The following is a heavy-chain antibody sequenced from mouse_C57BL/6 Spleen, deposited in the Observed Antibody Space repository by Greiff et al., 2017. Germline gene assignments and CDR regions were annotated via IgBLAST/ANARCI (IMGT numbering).Heavy chain of an antibody. Sequence: EVKLMESEGGLVQPGSSMKLSCTASGFTFSDYYMAWVRQVPEKGLEWVANINYDGSSTYYLDSLKSRFIISRDNAKNILYLQMSSLKSEDTATYYCARDDSWFAYWGQGTLVTVSA. CDR2: INYDGSST. D-gene: IGHD2-4*01. CDR1: GFTFSDYY. V-gene: IGHV5-16*01. J-gene: IGHJ3*01. CDR3: ARDDSWFAY.